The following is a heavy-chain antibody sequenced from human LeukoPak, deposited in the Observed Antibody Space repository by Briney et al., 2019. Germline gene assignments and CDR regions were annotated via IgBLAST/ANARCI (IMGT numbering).Heavy chain of an antibody. CDR2: ISSNGGST. Sequence: PGGSLRLSCAASGFTFSSYSMHWVRQAPGRGLEYVSGISSNGGSTWYAGSVKGRFTISRDNSKNTVNLQLGSLRIEDTAVYHCARMTLYGSGTVHWGQGILVTVSS. J-gene: IGHJ4*02. CDR1: GFTFSSYS. CDR3: ARMTLYGSGTVH. D-gene: IGHD3-10*01. V-gene: IGHV3-64*02.